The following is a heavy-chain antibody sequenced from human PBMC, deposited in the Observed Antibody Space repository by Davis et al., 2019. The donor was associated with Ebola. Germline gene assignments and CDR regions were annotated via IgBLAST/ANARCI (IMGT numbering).Heavy chain of an antibody. CDR3: ARGVTMIVVVRGVYFDY. V-gene: IGHV1-2*06. J-gene: IGHJ4*02. Sequence: ASVKVSCKASGYTFTSYGITWVRQAPGQGLEWMGRINPNSGGTNYAQKFQGRVTMTRDTSISTAYMELSRLRSDDTAVYYCARGVTMIVVVRGVYFDYWGQGTLVTVSS. CDR1: GYTFTSYG. D-gene: IGHD3-22*01. CDR2: INPNSGGT.